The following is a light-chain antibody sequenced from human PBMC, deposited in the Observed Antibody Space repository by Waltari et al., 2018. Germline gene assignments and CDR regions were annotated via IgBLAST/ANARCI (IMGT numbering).Light chain of an antibody. CDR3: GTWDSSLSGAV. V-gene: IGLV1-51*02. CDR2: EER. Sequence: QSVLTQPPSVSAAPGQRVTISCSGGSSNIGNNYVSWYRQFPGTAPKLLIYEERGRRSGIPGRFSGSKSGTSATLDITGLQAGDEADYYCGTWDSSLSGAVFGGGTHLTVL. CDR1: SSNIGNNY. J-gene: IGLJ7*01.